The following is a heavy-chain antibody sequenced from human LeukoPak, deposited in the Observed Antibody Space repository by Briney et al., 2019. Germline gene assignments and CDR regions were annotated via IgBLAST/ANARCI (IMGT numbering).Heavy chain of an antibody. Sequence: SVKVSCKTSAGTFTSYAISWVRQAPGQGLEWMGGIIPIFGTANYAQKFQGRVTITADESTSTASMELSSLRSEDTAVYYCARGGGGCSGSFTSDYWGQGTLVTVSS. CDR1: AGTFTSYA. CDR2: IIPIFGTA. D-gene: IGHD1-26*01. CDR3: ARGGGGCSGSFTSDY. V-gene: IGHV1-69*13. J-gene: IGHJ4*02.